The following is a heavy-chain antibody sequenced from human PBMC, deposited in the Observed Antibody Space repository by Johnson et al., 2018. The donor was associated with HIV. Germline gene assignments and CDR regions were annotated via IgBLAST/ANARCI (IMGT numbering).Heavy chain of an antibody. V-gene: IGHV3-30*18. CDR2: ISSAGTDK. J-gene: IGHJ3*02. CDR3: AKGRNTYGADVFDI. Sequence: QVQLVESGGGVVQPGRSLRLSCAVSGFTFSSFGMHWVRQAPGKGLEWMAVISSAGTDKYYADSVKGRFTISRDNSKNTLYLQINSLRVEDTAVYYRAKGRNTYGADVFDIWGQGTMVTVSS. D-gene: IGHD4/OR15-4a*01. CDR1: GFTFSSFG.